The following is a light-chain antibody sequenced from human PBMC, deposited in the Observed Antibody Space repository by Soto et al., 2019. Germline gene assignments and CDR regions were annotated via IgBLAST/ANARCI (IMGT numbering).Light chain of an antibody. V-gene: IGKV1-39*01. CDR1: QSIGSW. Sequence: DTQMTQSPSTLSASVGDRVTITCRASQSIGSWLAWYQQKPGKAPKLLIYDASSRESGIPSRFSGSGSGTDFTLTVSSLQPEDFATYFCQQSYSTPRTFGQGTKVDIK. CDR3: QQSYSTPRT. J-gene: IGKJ1*01. CDR2: DAS.